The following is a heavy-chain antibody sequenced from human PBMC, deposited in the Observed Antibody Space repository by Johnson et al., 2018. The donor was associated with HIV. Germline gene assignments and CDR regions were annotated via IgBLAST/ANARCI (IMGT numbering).Heavy chain of an antibody. CDR3: ARRRRYGDYFADAFDI. CDR1: GFSFSSYA. Sequence: QVQLVESGGGVVQPGRSLRLSCAASGFSFSSYAMHWVRQAPGKGLEWVALMSFDGSNKYYADSVKGLSTISRDNSNNTLYLHMNSLRAEDTALYYCARRRRYGDYFADAFDIWGQGTMVTVSS. D-gene: IGHD4-17*01. V-gene: IGHV3-30*04. J-gene: IGHJ3*02. CDR2: MSFDGSNK.